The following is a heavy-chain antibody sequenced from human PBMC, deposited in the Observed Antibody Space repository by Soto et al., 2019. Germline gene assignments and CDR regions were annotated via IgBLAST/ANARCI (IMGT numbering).Heavy chain of an antibody. V-gene: IGHV3-30*18. D-gene: IGHD3-10*01. Sequence: QVQLVESGGGVVQPGRSLRLSCAASGFTFSTYGMHWVRQAPGKGLEWVAVISYDGSNKYYADSVKSRFTISRDNSKNTLFLQMNSLRAEDTAVYYCVKDMSYYGSGGQAFDYWGQGTLVTVSS. CDR3: VKDMSYYGSGGQAFDY. J-gene: IGHJ4*02. CDR2: ISYDGSNK. CDR1: GFTFSTYG.